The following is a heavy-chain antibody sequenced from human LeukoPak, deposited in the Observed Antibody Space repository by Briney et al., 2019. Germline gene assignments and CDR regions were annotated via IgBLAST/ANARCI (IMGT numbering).Heavy chain of an antibody. V-gene: IGHV3-23*01. CDR2: ISGSGGST. CDR1: GFTFSSYA. CDR3: AKDISGTTGGD. J-gene: IGHJ4*02. D-gene: IGHD1-20*01. Sequence: PGGSLRLSCAASGFTFSSYAMSWVRQAPGKGLEWVSAISGSGGSTYYADSVKGRFTISRDNAKNSLYLQMNSLRAEDTALYYCAKDISGTTGGDWGQGTLVTVSS.